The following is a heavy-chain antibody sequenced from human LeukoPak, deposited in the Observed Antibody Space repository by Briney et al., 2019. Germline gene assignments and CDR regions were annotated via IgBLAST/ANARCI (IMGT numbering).Heavy chain of an antibody. J-gene: IGHJ3*02. D-gene: IGHD1-26*01. CDR3: ARVWELSDAFDI. Sequence: GSLRLSCAASGIILSSYWMSWVRQAPGKGLEWIGSIYYSGSTPYNPSLKSRVTISVDTSKNQFSLKLSSVTAADAAVYYCARVWELSDAFDIWGQGTMVTVSS. CDR1: GIILSSYW. CDR2: IYYSGST. V-gene: IGHV4-4*02.